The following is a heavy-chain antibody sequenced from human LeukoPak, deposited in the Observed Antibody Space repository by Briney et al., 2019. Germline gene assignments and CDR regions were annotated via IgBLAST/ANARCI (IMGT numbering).Heavy chain of an antibody. CDR3: AKDGDRDGYNYADY. Sequence: GRSLRLSCAASGFTFSNYGMHWVRQAPGKGLEWMALISYDERNKFYVDSVKGRFTISRDNSKNTLYLQMNSLRADDTAVYHCAKDGDRDGYNYADYWGQGTLVTVSS. J-gene: IGHJ4*02. CDR2: ISYDERNK. CDR1: GFTFSNYG. D-gene: IGHD5-24*01. V-gene: IGHV3-30*18.